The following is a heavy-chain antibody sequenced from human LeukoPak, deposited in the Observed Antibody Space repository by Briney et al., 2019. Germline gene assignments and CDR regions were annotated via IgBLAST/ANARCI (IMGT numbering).Heavy chain of an antibody. CDR1: GYTFTGYY. D-gene: IGHD5-18*01. CDR3: ARSALGYSYGPAFYYGMDV. Sequence: ASVKVSCKASGYTFTGYYMHWVRQAPGQGLEWMGWINPNSGGTNYAQKFQGRVTMTRDTSISTAYMELSRLRSDDTAVYYCARSALGYSYGPAFYYGMDVWGRGTTVTVSS. V-gene: IGHV1-2*02. J-gene: IGHJ6*02. CDR2: INPNSGGT.